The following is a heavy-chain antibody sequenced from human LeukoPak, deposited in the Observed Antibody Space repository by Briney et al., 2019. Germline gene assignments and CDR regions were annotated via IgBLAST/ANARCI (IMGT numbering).Heavy chain of an antibody. V-gene: IGHV1-3*01. D-gene: IGHD6-13*01. CDR2: INAGNGNT. Sequence: ASVKVSCKASGYTFTSYAMHWVRQAPGQRLEWMGWINAGNGNTKYSQKFQGRVTITTDTSTSTAYMELRSLRSDDTAVYYCARVAAGVFDYWGQGTLVTVSS. J-gene: IGHJ4*02. CDR3: ARVAAGVFDY. CDR1: GYTFTSYA.